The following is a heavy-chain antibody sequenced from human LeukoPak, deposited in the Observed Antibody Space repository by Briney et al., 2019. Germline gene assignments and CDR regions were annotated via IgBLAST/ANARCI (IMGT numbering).Heavy chain of an antibody. CDR1: GYMFTNYG. CDR3: ARDRGSQLLYIRTFDI. CDR2: ISAYNGNT. V-gene: IGHV1-18*01. D-gene: IGHD2-2*02. Sequence: ASVKVSCKASGYMFTNYGISWVRQAPGQGLEWMGWISAYNGNTNYAQKLQGRVTMTTDTSTSTAYMELRSLRSDDTAVYYCARDRGSQLLYIRTFDIWGQGTMVTVSS. J-gene: IGHJ3*02.